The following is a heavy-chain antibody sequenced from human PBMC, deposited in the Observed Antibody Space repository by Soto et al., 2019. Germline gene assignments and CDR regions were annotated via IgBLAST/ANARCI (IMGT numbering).Heavy chain of an antibody. V-gene: IGHV1-18*01. D-gene: IGHD2-2*01. J-gene: IGHJ5*02. CDR2: ISAYNGNT. Sequence: ASVKVSCKASGYTFTSHGISWVRQAPGQGLEWMGWISAYNGNTNYAQKLQGRVTMTTDTSTSTAYMELRSLRSDDTAVYYCARDSQGYCSSTSCRYNWFDPWGQGTLVTVSS. CDR1: GYTFTSHG. CDR3: ARDSQGYCSSTSCRYNWFDP.